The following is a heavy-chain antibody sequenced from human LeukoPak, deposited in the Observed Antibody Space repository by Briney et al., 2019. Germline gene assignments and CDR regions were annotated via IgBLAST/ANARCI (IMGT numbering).Heavy chain of an antibody. CDR2: IYPDDSDT. V-gene: IGHV5-51*01. J-gene: IGHJ4*02. D-gene: IGHD3-22*01. Sequence: GSLKISCKGSGYSFTSYWIGWVRQMPGKGLEWMGIIYPDDSDTRYSPSFQGQVTMSADKSISTAYLQWSTLRASHTAMYYCARTYYYDSSGYFDYWGQGTLVTVSA. CDR1: GYSFTSYW. CDR3: ARTYYYDSSGYFDY.